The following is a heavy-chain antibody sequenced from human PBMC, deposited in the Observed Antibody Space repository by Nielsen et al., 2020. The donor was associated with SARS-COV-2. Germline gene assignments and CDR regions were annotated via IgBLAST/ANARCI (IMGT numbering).Heavy chain of an antibody. Sequence: GGSLRLSCAASGFTFDDYAMHWVRQAPGKGLEWVSGISWNSGSIGYADSVKGRFTISRDNAKNSLYLQMNSLRAEDTAVYYCARKDSSSWIALHSGMDVWGQGTTVTVSS. CDR1: GFTFDDYA. CDR2: ISWNSGSI. V-gene: IGHV3-9*01. J-gene: IGHJ6*02. D-gene: IGHD6-13*01. CDR3: ARKDSSSWIALHSGMDV.